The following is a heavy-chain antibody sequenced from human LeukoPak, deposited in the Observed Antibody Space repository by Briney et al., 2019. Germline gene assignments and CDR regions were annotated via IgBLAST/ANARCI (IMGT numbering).Heavy chain of an antibody. J-gene: IGHJ3*02. CDR3: ANRGYNYGLDAFDI. V-gene: IGHV3-23*01. D-gene: IGHD5-18*01. CDR1: GFTFSSYG. CDR2: ISGSGGTT. Sequence: GGSLRLSCAASGFTFSSYGMSWVRQAPGKGLEWVSGISGSGGTTYYADSVKGRFTISRDDSKNTLYLQMNSLRAEDTAVYYCANRGYNYGLDAFDIWGQGTMVTASS.